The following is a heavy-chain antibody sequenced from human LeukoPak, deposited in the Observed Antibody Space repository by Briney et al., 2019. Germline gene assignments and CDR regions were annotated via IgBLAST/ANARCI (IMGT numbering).Heavy chain of an antibody. Sequence: GGSLRLSCAASGFSFSSYNMNWVRQAPGKGLEWVSSISTSSSYIYYADSVKGRFTISRDNAKNSLYLQMNSLRAEDTAVYYCARDDSSGWYRYNWFDPWGQGTLVTVSS. CDR2: ISTSSSYI. D-gene: IGHD6-19*01. V-gene: IGHV3-21*04. CDR1: GFSFSSYN. J-gene: IGHJ5*02. CDR3: ARDDSSGWYRYNWFDP.